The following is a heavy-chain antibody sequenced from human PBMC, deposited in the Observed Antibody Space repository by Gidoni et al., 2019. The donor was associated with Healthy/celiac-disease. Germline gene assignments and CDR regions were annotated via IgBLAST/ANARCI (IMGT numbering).Heavy chain of an antibody. D-gene: IGHD4-4*01. CDR1: GLTFSGSA. CDR3: TILDYTIDY. CDR2: IRSKANSYAT. J-gene: IGHJ4*02. Sequence: EVQLVESGGGLVQPGGSLALSCAASGLTFSGSAMHWVRQASGKGLEWVGRIRSKANSYATAYAASVKGRFTISRDDSKNTAYLQMNSLKTEDTAVYYCTILDYTIDYWGQGTLVTVSS. V-gene: IGHV3-73*02.